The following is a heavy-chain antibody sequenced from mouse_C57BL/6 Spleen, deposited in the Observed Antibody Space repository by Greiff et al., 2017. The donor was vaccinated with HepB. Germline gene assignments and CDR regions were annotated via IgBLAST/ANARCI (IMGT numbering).Heavy chain of an antibody. CDR3: ARHENSFDY. CDR2: ISGGGGNT. J-gene: IGHJ2*01. V-gene: IGHV5-9*01. CDR1: GFTFSSYT. Sequence: EVQRVESGGGLVKPGGSLKLSCAASGFTFSSYTMSWVRQTPEKRLEWVATISGGGGNTYYPDSVKGRFTISRDNAKNTLYLQMSSLRSEDTALYYCARHENSFDYWGQGTTLTVSS.